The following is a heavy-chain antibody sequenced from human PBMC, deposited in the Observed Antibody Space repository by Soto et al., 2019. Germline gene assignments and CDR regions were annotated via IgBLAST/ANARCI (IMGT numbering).Heavy chain of an antibody. CDR1: GYSISSGYY. V-gene: IGHV4-38-2*01. CDR3: ARARYDFWITGVVFDP. D-gene: IGHD3-3*01. Sequence: SETLSLTCAVSGYSISSGYYWGWIRRPPGKGLEWIGSIYHSGSTYYNPSLKSRVTISVDTSKNQFSLKLSSVTAADTAVYYCARARYDFWITGVVFDPWGQGTLVTVSS. CDR2: IYHSGST. J-gene: IGHJ5*02.